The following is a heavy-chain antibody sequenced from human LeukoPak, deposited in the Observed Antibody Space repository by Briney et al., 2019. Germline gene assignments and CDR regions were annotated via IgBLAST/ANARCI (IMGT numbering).Heavy chain of an antibody. CDR2: IWYDGSNK. Sequence: GGSLRLSCAVSGFTFTNYVMHWVRQAPGKGLEWVALIWYDGSNKNYADSVKGRFTISRDNSKNTMDLQMNSLRAEDTAVYYCARSMTTVFLYRFDYWGQGTLVTVSS. D-gene: IGHD4-17*01. CDR1: GFTFTNYV. CDR3: ARSMTTVFLYRFDY. V-gene: IGHV3-33*01. J-gene: IGHJ4*02.